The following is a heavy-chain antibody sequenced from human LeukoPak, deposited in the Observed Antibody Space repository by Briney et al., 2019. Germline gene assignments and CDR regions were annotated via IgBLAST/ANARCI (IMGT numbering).Heavy chain of an antibody. CDR1: VAFISHFY. V-gene: IGHV4-4*09. Sequence: PSETLSLMCSVSVAFISHFYWSWIRQTPEKWLEWIGHMQPTGGRTPYPALRSRLTMSMDTPRNQLSLKLTSVTAADTAVYFCARLGSDHDFWGQGALVTVSS. J-gene: IGHJ4*02. CDR2: MQPTGGR. D-gene: IGHD1-26*01. CDR3: ARLGSDHDF.